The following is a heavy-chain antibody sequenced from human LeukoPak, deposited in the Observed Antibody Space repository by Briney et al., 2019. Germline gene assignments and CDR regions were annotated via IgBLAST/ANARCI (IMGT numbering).Heavy chain of an antibody. V-gene: IGHV3-23*01. Sequence: GGSLRLSCAASGFTFSTYDMSWGRQAPGKGLEWVSASSGSGGSTYYADSVKGRFTISRDNSNNTLYLQMNSLRAEDTAVYYCARVSWFHVSSGSDYWGQGTLVTVSS. CDR1: GFTFSTYD. CDR3: ARVSWFHVSSGSDY. J-gene: IGHJ4*02. CDR2: SSGSGGST. D-gene: IGHD6-19*01.